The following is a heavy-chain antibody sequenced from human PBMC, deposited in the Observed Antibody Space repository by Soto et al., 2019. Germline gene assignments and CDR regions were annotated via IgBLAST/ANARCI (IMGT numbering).Heavy chain of an antibody. CDR3: ARDLRPPAGSHGSGSYPGFPYYYSDTDV. D-gene: IGHD3-10*01. CDR2: INSDGSST. Sequence: GKGLVWVSRINSDGSSTSYADSVKGRFTISRDNAKNTLYLQMNSLRAEDTAVYYCARDLRPPAGSHGSGSYPGFPYYYSDTDVRRKGTTVTVSS. V-gene: IGHV3-74*01. J-gene: IGHJ6*03.